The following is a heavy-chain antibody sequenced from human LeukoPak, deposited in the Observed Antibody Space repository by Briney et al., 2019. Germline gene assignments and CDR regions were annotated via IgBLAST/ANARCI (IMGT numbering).Heavy chain of an antibody. CDR1: GGSFSGYY. CDR3: ASFPLGLY. Sequence: PSETLSLTCAVYGGSFSGYYRSWIRQPPGKGLEWIGRIYTSGSTNYNPSLKSRVTMSVDTSKNQFSLKLSSVTAADTAVYYCASFPLGLYWGQGTLVTVSS. CDR2: IYTSGST. J-gene: IGHJ4*02. V-gene: IGHV4-59*10.